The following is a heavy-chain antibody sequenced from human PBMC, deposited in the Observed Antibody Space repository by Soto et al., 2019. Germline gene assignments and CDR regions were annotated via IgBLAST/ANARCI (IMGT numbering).Heavy chain of an antibody. D-gene: IGHD3-10*01. J-gene: IGHJ4*02. CDR1: DASISSYY. V-gene: IGHV4-59*08. Sequence: SETLSLTCTVSDASISSYYWTWIRQPPGKELEWLGYIFYSGNTNYNPSLKSRLTISVDTSKNQFSLKLTSVTAADTAVYYCARTPGSYFDYWGQGTLVTVSS. CDR2: IFYSGNT. CDR3: ARTPGSYFDY.